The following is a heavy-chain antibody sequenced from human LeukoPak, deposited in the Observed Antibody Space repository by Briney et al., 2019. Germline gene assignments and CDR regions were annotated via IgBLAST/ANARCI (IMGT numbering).Heavy chain of an antibody. CDR1: GGSISSYY. CDR3: ARAKRKSTDIVVVPAAYYFDY. CDR2: IYYSGST. J-gene: IGHJ4*02. V-gene: IGHV4-59*01. D-gene: IGHD2-2*01. Sequence: SETLSLTCTVSGGSISSYYWSWIRHPPGKGLEWIGHIYYSGSTNYNPSLKSRVTISVDTSKNQFSLKLSSVPAADTAVYYCARAKRKSTDIVVVPAAYYFDYWGQGTLATVSS.